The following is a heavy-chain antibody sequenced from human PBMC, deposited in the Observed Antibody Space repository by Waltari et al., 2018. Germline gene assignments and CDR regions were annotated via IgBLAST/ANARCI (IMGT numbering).Heavy chain of an antibody. Sequence: CKASGGTFSSYAISWVRQAPGQGLEWMGGIIPIFGTANYAQKFQGRVTITADKSTSTAYMELSSLRSEDTAVYYCARVNYYDSSGYYYGFDYWGQGTLVTVSS. V-gene: IGHV1-69*06. D-gene: IGHD3-22*01. CDR1: GGTFSSYA. J-gene: IGHJ4*02. CDR3: ARVNYYDSSGYYYGFDY. CDR2: IIPIFGTA.